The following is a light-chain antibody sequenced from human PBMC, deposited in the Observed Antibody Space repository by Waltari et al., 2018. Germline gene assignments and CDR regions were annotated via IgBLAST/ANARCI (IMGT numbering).Light chain of an antibody. CDR3: QQYSSSILYT. Sequence: EVVLTQSPDTLSLSPGERATLSCWAIQRITKRYYPWYQQNPGQTPKLLLYGASCRAAGIPQRFSGSGSGTDFTLTISRLEPEDSAVYYCQQYSSSILYTFGQGTKLEIK. CDR1: QRITKRY. CDR2: GAS. V-gene: IGKV3-20*01. J-gene: IGKJ2*01.